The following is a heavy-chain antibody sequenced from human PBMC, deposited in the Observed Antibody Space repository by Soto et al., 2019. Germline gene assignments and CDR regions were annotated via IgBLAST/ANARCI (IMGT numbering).Heavy chain of an antibody. CDR2: TPXYNGNX. D-gene: IGHD6-19*01. CDR1: GYTFTSYG. V-gene: IGHV1-18*01. CDR3: ARRDSSGWYYFDY. Sequence: XXVKVSCKASGYTFTSYGISWVRQAPGQVLKWMGWTPXYNGNXNYAQTLQARXXMTTDTSXXKAYMELRSMRSDDTAVDYCARRDSSGWYYFDYWGQGTMVTVSS. J-gene: IGHJ4*02.